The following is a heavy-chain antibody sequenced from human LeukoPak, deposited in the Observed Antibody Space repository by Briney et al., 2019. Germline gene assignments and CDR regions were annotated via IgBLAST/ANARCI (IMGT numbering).Heavy chain of an antibody. CDR1: GGSFSGYY. D-gene: IGHD6-19*01. V-gene: IGHV4-34*01. CDR3: ARAAVAGIVYYYMDV. Sequence: PSETLSLTCAVYGGSFSGYYWSWLRQPPGKGLEWIGEINHSGSTNYNPSLKSRVTISVDTSKNQFSLKLSSVTAADTAVYYCARAAVAGIVYYYMDVWGKGTTVTVSS. CDR2: INHSGST. J-gene: IGHJ6*03.